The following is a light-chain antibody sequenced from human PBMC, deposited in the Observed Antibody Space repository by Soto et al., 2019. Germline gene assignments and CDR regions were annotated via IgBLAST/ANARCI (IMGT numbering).Light chain of an antibody. J-gene: IGLJ1*01. V-gene: IGLV1-40*01. CDR1: SSNIGAGYE. CDR3: QSYDNRLSGSYV. Sequence: QSALTQPPSVSGAPGERVTISCTGSSSNIGAGYEVHWYQQLPGTSPKLLIYEDTDRPSGVPDRFSGSKSGTSASLAITGLLAEDEADYYCQSYDNRLSGSYVFGTGTKVTVL. CDR2: EDT.